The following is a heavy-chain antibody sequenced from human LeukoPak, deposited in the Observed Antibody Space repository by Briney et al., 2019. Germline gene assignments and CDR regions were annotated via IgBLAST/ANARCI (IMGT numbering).Heavy chain of an antibody. CDR2: ISGSGGST. CDR1: GFTFSSYG. D-gene: IGHD1-26*01. V-gene: IGHV3-23*01. J-gene: IGHJ4*02. CDR3: ARDKGEVGAYDY. Sequence: GGSLRLSCAASGFTFSSYGMSWVRQAPGKGLEWVSAISGSGGSTYYADSVKGRFTISRDNSKNTLYLQMNSLRAEDTAVYYCARDKGEVGAYDYWGQGTLVTVSS.